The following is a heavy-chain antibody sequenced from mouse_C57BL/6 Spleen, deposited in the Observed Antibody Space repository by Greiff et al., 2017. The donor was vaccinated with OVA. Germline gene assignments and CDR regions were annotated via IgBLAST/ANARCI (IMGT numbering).Heavy chain of an antibody. Sequence: EVQRVESGPGLVKPSQSLSLTCSVTGYSITSGYYWNWIRQFPGNKLEWMSYISYDGSNNYNPSLKNRISITRDTSKNQLFLKLNSVTTEDTATYYSARLDRYFDVWGTGTTVTVSS. V-gene: IGHV3-6*01. CDR1: GYSITSGYY. D-gene: IGHD3-3*01. CDR2: ISYDGSN. J-gene: IGHJ1*03. CDR3: ARLDRYFDV.